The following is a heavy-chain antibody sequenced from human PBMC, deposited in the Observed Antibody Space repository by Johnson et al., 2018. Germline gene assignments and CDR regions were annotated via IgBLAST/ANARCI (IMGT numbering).Heavy chain of an antibody. CDR2: ILYDGSQK. V-gene: IGHV3-30*18. CDR3: AKDLRVSEPAAKWYYDSGGYSPNSYAMDV. J-gene: IGHJ6*02. D-gene: IGHD3-10*01. Sequence: QVQLVQSGGGVVQPGRSLRLSCAASGFTFSSHGMHWVRQAPGKGLEWVAVILYDGSQKYYAGSVKGRFTISRDNSKQTLYLQMNTLRAEDTAVYFCAKDLRVSEPAAKWYYDSGGYSPNSYAMDVWGQGTTVTVSS. CDR1: GFTFSSHG.